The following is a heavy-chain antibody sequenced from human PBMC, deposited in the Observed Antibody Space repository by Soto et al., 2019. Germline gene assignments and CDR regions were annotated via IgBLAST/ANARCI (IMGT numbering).Heavy chain of an antibody. CDR3: ATQEVGGSYVYTFDP. J-gene: IGHJ5*02. CDR1: GGSISSSTYY. Sequence: SETLSLTCTVSGGSISSSTYYWGWMRQPPGKGLEWIASFFIGGNTYYNPSLKSRVTISVDTSKNQFSLKLSSVTAADTAVYYCATQEVGGSYVYTFDPWGQGTLVTVSS. V-gene: IGHV4-39*01. D-gene: IGHD1-26*01. CDR2: FFIGGNT.